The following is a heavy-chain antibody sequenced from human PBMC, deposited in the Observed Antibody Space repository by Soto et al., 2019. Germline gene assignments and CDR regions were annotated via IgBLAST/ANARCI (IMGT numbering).Heavy chain of an antibody. CDR2: ISHTAGTT. D-gene: IGHD6-19*01. Sequence: EVQLLESGGGLVQPGGSLSLSCAASGFAFSNYALSWVRQAPGKGLEWVSAISHTAGTTYYADSVKGRFTISRDNSKNTLYLQMNNLRPDDTAVYYCASKKQWLAFDLWGRGTLVTVSS. V-gene: IGHV3-23*01. J-gene: IGHJ2*01. CDR1: GFAFSNYA. CDR3: ASKKQWLAFDL.